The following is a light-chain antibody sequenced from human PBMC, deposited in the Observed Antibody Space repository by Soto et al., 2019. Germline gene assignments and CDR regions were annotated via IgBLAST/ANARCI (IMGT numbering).Light chain of an antibody. J-gene: IGKJ4*01. V-gene: IGKV1-39*01. Sequence: DIQMTQPPSSLSASVGDRVTITCRASQSIISYLNWYQQKPGKAPKLLIYAADSLQSGVPSRFSGSGSGTDFTLTISSLQPEDFATYYCQQTYSTPLTFGGGTKVDI. CDR1: QSIISY. CDR3: QQTYSTPLT. CDR2: AAD.